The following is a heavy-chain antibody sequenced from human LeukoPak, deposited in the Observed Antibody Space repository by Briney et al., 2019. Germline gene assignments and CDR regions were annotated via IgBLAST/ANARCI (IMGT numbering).Heavy chain of an antibody. D-gene: IGHD2-2*01. CDR3: ASTATCSF. CDR2: TKQDGSEK. Sequence: PGGSLRLSCAASGFTFSNYWMAWVRQAPGKGLEWVANTKQDGSEKNYVDSVKGRFTISRDNAQNSLYLQMNSLRAEDTAVYYCASTATCSFWGQGTMVTVSS. J-gene: IGHJ3*01. V-gene: IGHV3-7*01. CDR1: GFTFSNYW.